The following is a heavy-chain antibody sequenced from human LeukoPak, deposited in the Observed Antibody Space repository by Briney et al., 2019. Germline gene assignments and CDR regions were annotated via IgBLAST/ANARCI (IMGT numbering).Heavy chain of an antibody. V-gene: IGHV3-48*03. CDR1: GFTFSSYE. J-gene: IGHJ4*02. CDR2: IDSSGDTI. Sequence: GGSLRLSCAASGFTFSSYEMNWVRQAPGKGLERVSYIDSSGDTIYYADSVRGRFTISRDNAENSLYLQMNSLRDEDTAVYYCARDSLLEWLTFDYWGQGTLVIVSS. CDR3: ARDSLLEWLTFDY. D-gene: IGHD3-3*01.